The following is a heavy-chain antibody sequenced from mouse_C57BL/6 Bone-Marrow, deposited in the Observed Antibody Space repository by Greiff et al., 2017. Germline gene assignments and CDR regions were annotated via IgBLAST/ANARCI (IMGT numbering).Heavy chain of an antibody. Sequence: QVQLKQSGAELMKPGASVKLSCKATGYTFTGYWIEWVKQRPGHGLEWIGEILPGSGSTNYNVKFKGKATFTADTSSNTAYMQLSSLTTEDSAIYYCARWGYAMDYWGQGTSVTVSS. V-gene: IGHV1-9*01. J-gene: IGHJ4*01. CDR3: ARWGYAMDY. CDR2: ILPGSGST. CDR1: GYTFTGYW.